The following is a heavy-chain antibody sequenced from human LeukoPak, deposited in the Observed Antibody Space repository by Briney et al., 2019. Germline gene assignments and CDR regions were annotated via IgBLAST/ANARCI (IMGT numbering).Heavy chain of an antibody. V-gene: IGHV3-9*03. Sequence: KAGGSLRLSCAAFGFTFDNYAMHWVRHAPGKGMEWVSSISWNSGNRAYADSVKGRFTISRENAKNSLYLQMNSLRPEDMALYYCVKDTSGASQYFQYWGQGTVVTVSS. CDR3: VKDTSGASQYFQY. J-gene: IGHJ1*01. CDR2: ISWNSGNR. CDR1: GFTFDNYA. D-gene: IGHD2-15*01.